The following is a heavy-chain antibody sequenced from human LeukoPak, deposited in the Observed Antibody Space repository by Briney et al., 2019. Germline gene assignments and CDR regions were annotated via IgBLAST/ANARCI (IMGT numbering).Heavy chain of an antibody. J-gene: IGHJ4*02. CDR1: GYTFTGYY. V-gene: IGHV1-2*02. Sequence: ASVKVSCKASGYTFTGYYIHWVRQAPGQGLEWMGWINPNSGGTNYAQKFQGRVTMTRDTSISTAYMELSRLRSDDTAVYYCATGYSSGWSPFNLIDYWGQGTLVTVSS. CDR2: INPNSGGT. CDR3: ATGYSSGWSPFNLIDY. D-gene: IGHD6-19*01.